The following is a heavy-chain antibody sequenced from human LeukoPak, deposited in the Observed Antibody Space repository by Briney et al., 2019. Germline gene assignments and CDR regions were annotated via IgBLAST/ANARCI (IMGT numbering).Heavy chain of an antibody. CDR1: GASISSYY. J-gene: IGHJ4*02. Sequence: PSETLSLICTISGASISSYYWSWIRQPPGKGLEWIGDIYYSGSIKYNPSLKSRVTMSVDTSKNQFSLKLSSVTAADTAIYYCARENPSGYYNRPIDYWGQGTLVTVSS. V-gene: IGHV4-59*01. CDR2: IYYSGSI. D-gene: IGHD3-22*01. CDR3: ARENPSGYYNRPIDY.